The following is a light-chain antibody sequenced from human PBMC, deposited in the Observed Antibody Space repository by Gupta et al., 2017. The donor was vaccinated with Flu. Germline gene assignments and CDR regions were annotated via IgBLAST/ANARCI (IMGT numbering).Light chain of an antibody. J-gene: IGLJ1*01. CDR2: EVN. CDR3: CSNAGNDIYI. CDR1: SSDVGAYNY. Sequence: QSALTQPPSASGSPGQSITISCTGTSSDVGAYNYVSWYQQHPGKAPKLMIYEVNKRPAGVPDRFSGSKSGDTASLTVSGLQAEDEADYYGCSNAGNDIYIFGTGTKVTVL. V-gene: IGLV2-8*01.